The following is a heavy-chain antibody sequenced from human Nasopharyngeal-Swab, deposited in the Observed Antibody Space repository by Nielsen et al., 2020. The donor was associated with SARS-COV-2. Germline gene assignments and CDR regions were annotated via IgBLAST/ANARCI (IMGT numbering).Heavy chain of an antibody. V-gene: IGHV1-58*02. CDR3: ARDGNLRTVRYFDL. D-gene: IGHD4-17*01. J-gene: IGHJ2*01. Sequence: SVKVSCKASGFTFTSSAMQWVRQARGQRLEWIGWIVVGSGNTNYAQKFQERVTITRDMSTSTAYMELSSLRSEDTAVYYCARDGNLRTVRYFDLWGRGSLVTVSS. CDR1: GFTFTSSA. CDR2: IVVGSGNT.